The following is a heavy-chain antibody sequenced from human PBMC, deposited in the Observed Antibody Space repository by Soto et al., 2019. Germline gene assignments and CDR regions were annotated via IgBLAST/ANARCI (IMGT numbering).Heavy chain of an antibody. CDR2: IKVDGSEK. Sequence: EVQLVESGGGLVQPGGSLRLSCAASGFTFSNYWMSWVRQAPGKGLEWVANIKVDGSEKYFVDPVKGGFTISRDNAKNSLYLHMTSMRAEDTAVDYCAGVAVRGQGSLVTVSS. D-gene: IGHD6-19*01. CDR3: AGVAV. V-gene: IGHV3-7*05. J-gene: IGHJ4*02. CDR1: GFTFSNYW.